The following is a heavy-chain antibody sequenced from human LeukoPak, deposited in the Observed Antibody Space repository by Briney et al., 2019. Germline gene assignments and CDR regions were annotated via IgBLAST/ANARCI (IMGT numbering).Heavy chain of an antibody. V-gene: IGHV3-48*03. J-gene: IGHJ4*02. CDR1: GFTFSGYE. CDR2: ISRSGTII. CDR3: ARERDDYYFDY. D-gene: IGHD3-3*01. Sequence: QPGGSLRLSCAASGFTFSGYEMNWVRQAPGKGLEWVSYISRSGTIISYADSVKGRFTISRDNAKNSLYPQMNSLRAEDTAVYYCARERDDYYFDYWGQGTLVTVSS.